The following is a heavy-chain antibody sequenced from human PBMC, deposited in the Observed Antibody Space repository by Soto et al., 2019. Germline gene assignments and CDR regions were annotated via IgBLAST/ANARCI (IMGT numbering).Heavy chain of an antibody. CDR1: GYTFTSYG. Sequence: QVQLVQSGAEVKKPGASVKVSCKASGYTFTSYGISWVRQAPGQGLEWMGWISAYNGNTNYAQKLQGRVTMTTDTSTSTAYMELRSPRSDDTAVYYCARDRRSGGSCCLADYWGQGTLVTVSS. V-gene: IGHV1-18*01. D-gene: IGHD2-15*01. CDR3: ARDRRSGGSCCLADY. J-gene: IGHJ4*02. CDR2: ISAYNGNT.